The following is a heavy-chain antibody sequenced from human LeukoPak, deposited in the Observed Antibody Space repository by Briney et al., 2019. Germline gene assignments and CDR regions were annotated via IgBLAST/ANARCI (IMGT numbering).Heavy chain of an antibody. CDR1: GFTFSSYE. CDR3: ASSSWYALDY. J-gene: IGHJ4*02. CDR2: ISSSGSTM. V-gene: IGHV3-48*03. Sequence: GGSLRLSCAASGFTFSSYEMNWVRQAPGEGLEWLSYISSSGSTMYYADSVKGRFTISRDNAKNSLYLQMNSLRAEDTAIYYCASSSWYALDYWGQGTLVTVSS. D-gene: IGHD6-13*01.